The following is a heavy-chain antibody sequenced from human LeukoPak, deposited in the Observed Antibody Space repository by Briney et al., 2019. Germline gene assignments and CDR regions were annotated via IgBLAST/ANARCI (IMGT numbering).Heavy chain of an antibody. Sequence: GGSLRLSCAASGFTFSSYSMNWVRQAPGKGLERVSSISSSSSYIYYADSVKGRFTISRDNAKNSLYLQMNSLRAEDTAVYYCARGPYSSSWYHYYYMDVWGKGTTVTVSS. J-gene: IGHJ6*03. D-gene: IGHD6-13*01. CDR1: GFTFSSYS. CDR2: ISSSSSYI. CDR3: ARGPYSSSWYHYYYMDV. V-gene: IGHV3-21*01.